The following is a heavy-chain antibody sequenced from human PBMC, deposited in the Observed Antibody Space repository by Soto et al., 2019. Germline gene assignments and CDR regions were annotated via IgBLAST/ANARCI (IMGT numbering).Heavy chain of an antibody. V-gene: IGHV3-11*06. Sequence: QVQLVESGGGLVKPGGSLRLSCAASGFTFSDYYMSWIRQAPGKGLEWVSYISSSSSYTNYADSVKGRFTISRDNAKNSLYLQMNSLRAEDTAVYYCARFRCSGGSCSNYYYYGMDVWGQGTTVTVSS. CDR3: ARFRCSGGSCSNYYYYGMDV. J-gene: IGHJ6*02. CDR2: ISSSSSYT. CDR1: GFTFSDYY. D-gene: IGHD2-15*01.